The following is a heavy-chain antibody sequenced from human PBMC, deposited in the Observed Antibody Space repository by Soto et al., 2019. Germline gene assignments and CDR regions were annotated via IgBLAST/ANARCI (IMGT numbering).Heavy chain of an antibody. CDR1: GYTFTTYG. J-gene: IGHJ6*02. V-gene: IGHV1-18*01. CDR3: AREGSWPYYYYGMDV. Sequence: QVQLVQSGDEVKKPGASVKVSCKASGYTFTTYGISWVRQAPGQGLEWMGWISAYNGDTKYAQNVQDRVSMTTDTPTSTAYMELRSLRSADTAVYYCAREGSWPYYYYGMDVWGQGTTVTVSS. D-gene: IGHD6-13*01. CDR2: ISAYNGDT.